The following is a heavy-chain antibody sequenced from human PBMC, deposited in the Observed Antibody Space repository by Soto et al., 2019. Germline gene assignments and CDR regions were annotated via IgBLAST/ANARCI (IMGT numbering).Heavy chain of an antibody. CDR2: ISYNTNNK. CDR1: GFTFSSYP. CDR3: ARLPLA. Sequence: QVQLLESGGDQVQPGRSLRLSCAASGFTFSSYPMHWVRQAPGKGLEWVAFISYNTNNKQYADSVRGRFTISRDNGKKTVYLQMSSLRPEDTAVYYCARLPLAWGQGTLVTVSS. J-gene: IGHJ5*02. V-gene: IGHV3-30-3*01.